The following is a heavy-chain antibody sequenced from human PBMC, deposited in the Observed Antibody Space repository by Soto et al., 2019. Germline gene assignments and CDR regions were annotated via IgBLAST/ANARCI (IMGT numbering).Heavy chain of an antibody. CDR3: ARERRLGIDGMDV. CDR1: GYTFTSDD. J-gene: IGHJ6*02. CDR2: MNRNSGNT. V-gene: IGHV1-8*01. Sequence: QVQLVQSGAXVKKPXXSXXVSCKASGYTFTSDDINWVRQATGQGLEWMGWMNRNSGNTGYAQKFQGRVTMTWNTSISTAYMELSSLRSEDTAVYYCARERRLGIDGMDVWGQGTTVTVSS. D-gene: IGHD7-27*01.